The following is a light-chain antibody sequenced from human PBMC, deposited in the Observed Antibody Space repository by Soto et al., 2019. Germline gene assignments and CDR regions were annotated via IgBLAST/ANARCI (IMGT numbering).Light chain of an antibody. J-gene: IGLJ1*01. V-gene: IGLV2-14*01. CDR3: SSHTSSRTFV. Sequence: QSALTQPASVSGSPGQSITISCTGSSTDVGGYNYVSWYQQHPGKAPKLMISEVSKRPSGVSDRFSGSKSGNTASLTISGLQAEDEADYYCSSHTSSRTFVFGTGTKATVL. CDR2: EVS. CDR1: STDVGGYNY.